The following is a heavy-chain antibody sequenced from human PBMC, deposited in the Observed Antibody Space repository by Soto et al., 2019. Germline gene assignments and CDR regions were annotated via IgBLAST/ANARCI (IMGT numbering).Heavy chain of an antibody. J-gene: IGHJ4*02. Sequence: QLQLQESGPGLVKPSQTLSLTCTVSGGSISRGDYYWSWIRQPPGKGLEWIGYIYYSGSTYYNPSLKSRVTISVDTSKNQSSLKLSPVTAADTAVYYCASNSYGYIVYDYWGQGTLLTVSS. CDR3: ASNSYGYIVYDY. D-gene: IGHD5-18*01. CDR1: GGSISRGDYY. CDR2: IYYSGST. V-gene: IGHV4-30-4*01.